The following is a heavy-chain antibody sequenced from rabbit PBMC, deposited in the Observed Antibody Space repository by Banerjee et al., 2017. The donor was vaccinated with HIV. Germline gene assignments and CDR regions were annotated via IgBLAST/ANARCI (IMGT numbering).Heavy chain of an antibody. D-gene: IGHD3-1*01. CDR3: VRNWGL. CDR1: GFSFSGGYW. V-gene: IGHV1S45*01. CDR2: IGTGTDDT. Sequence: QQQLVESGGGLVKPGASLTLTCKASGFSFSGGYWMCWVRQAPGKGLGWVACIGTGTDDTYLANWAKGRFTISKTSSTTVTLQMTSLTAADTATYFCVRNWGLWGQGTLVTVS. J-gene: IGHJ4*01.